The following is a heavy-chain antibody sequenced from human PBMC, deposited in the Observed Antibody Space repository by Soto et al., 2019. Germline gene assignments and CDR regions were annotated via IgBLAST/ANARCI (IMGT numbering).Heavy chain of an antibody. Sequence: GGPLRLSCAASGFTFSSYAMSWVRHALGKALEWVSAISGSGGSTYYADSVKGRFTISRDNSKNTLYLQMNSLRPEYTAVYYCSMVKYCWSLARMDVWRQGTTVTVSS. CDR3: SMVKYCWSLARMDV. CDR2: ISGSGGST. CDR1: GFTFSSYA. D-gene: IGHD5-18*01. V-gene: IGHV3-23*01. J-gene: IGHJ6*01.